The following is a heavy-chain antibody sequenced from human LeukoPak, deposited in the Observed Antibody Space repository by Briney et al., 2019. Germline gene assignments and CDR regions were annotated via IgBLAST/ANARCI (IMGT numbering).Heavy chain of an antibody. CDR1: GFSFDDYA. V-gene: IGHV3-9*01. CDR2: ISWNGNSI. D-gene: IGHD3-3*01. Sequence: GGSLRLSCAASGFSFDDYAMHWVRQAPGKGLEWVSAISWNGNSIVYADSVKGRFTIARDNAKNSLYLQMNSLRAEDTAVYYCARALYYDFWSGSLDVWGQGTTVTVSS. CDR3: ARALYYDFWSGSLDV. J-gene: IGHJ6*02.